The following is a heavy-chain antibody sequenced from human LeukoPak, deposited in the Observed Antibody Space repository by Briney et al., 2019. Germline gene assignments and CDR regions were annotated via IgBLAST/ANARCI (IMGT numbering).Heavy chain of an antibody. D-gene: IGHD3-10*01. J-gene: IGHJ6*02. V-gene: IGHV3-74*01. CDR3: ARAMAGYGSGSFYGMDV. CDR2: INSDGSST. Sequence: PGGSLRLSCAASGFTFSSYWMHWVRQAPGKGLVWVSRINSDGSSTSYADSVKGRFTISRDNAKNTLYLQMNSLRAEDTAVYYCARAMAGYGSGSFYGMDVWGQGTTVTVSS. CDR1: GFTFSSYW.